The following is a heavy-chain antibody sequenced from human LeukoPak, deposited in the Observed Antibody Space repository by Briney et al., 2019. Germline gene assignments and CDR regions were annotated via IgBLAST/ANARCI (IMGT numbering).Heavy chain of an antibody. V-gene: IGHV3-15*01. D-gene: IGHD3-3*01. CDR1: GFTFSNAW. Sequence: PGGSLRLSCAASGFTFSNAWMSWVRQAPGKGLEWVGRIKSKTDGGTTDYAAPVKGRFTISRDDSKNTLYLQMNSLKTEDTAVYYCTTDGRRITPNDAFDIWGQGTMVTVSS. CDR2: IKSKTDGGTT. CDR3: TTDGRRITPNDAFDI. J-gene: IGHJ3*02.